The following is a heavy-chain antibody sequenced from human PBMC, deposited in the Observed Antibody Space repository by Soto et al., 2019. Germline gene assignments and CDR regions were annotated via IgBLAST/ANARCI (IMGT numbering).Heavy chain of an antibody. V-gene: IGHV2-5*02. J-gene: IGHJ4*02. CDR1: GFSLTTSGVG. D-gene: IGHD3-3*01. CDR3: AHRVLRTVFGLVTTTAINFAF. Sequence: QITLNESGPTVVRPTETLTLTCRFSGFSLTTSGVGVGWIRQSPGKAPEWLALIYWDDDKRYSASLKSRLTNTKDPSNNQLVLTASDSDPTDTATYYCAHRVLRTVFGLVTTTAINFAFWRQGTPVAVSS. CDR2: IYWDDDK.